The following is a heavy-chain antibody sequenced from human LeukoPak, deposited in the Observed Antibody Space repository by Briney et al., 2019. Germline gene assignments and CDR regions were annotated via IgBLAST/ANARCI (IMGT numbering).Heavy chain of an antibody. V-gene: IGHV3-7*01. D-gene: IGHD1-26*01. CDR2: IKQDGSEK. CDR1: GFTFSSYS. Sequence: GRSLRLSCAASGFTFSSYSMYWVRQAPGKGLEWVATIKQDGSEKYYVDSVKGRFTISRDNAKNSLYLQMNSLRAEDTAVYYCARLKSGSYSFDYWGQGTLVTVSS. J-gene: IGHJ4*02. CDR3: ARLKSGSYSFDY.